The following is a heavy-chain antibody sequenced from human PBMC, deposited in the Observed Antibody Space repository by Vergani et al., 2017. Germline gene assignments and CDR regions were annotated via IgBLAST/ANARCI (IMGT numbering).Heavy chain of an antibody. D-gene: IGHD3-16*01. CDR2: IYYSGTT. J-gene: IGHJ5*02. CDR1: GAYVGSGGYY. Sequence: QVQLQESGPGLLKPSETLSLTCSVSGAYVGSGGYYWSWVRQRPGMGLDWIGYIYYSGTTYYNPSLESSLTISLYTSENHLSLKLTSVTAADTAVYYCASDSGGYVWGSYEAWFDPWGQGTLVTVSS. CDR3: ASDSGGYVWGSYEAWFDP. V-gene: IGHV4-31*03.